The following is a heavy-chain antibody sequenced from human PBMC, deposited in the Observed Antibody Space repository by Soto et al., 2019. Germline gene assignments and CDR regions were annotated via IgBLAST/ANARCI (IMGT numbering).Heavy chain of an antibody. V-gene: IGHV4-59*01. CDR2: IYYSGST. D-gene: IGHD3-22*01. CDR3: ARAPGFYDSCGYRFDY. J-gene: IGHJ4*02. Sequence: SETLSLTCTVSGGSISSYYWSWIRQPPGKGLEWIGYIYYSGSTNYNPSLKSRVTISVDTSKNQFSLKLSSVTAADTAVYYCARAPGFYDSCGYRFDYWGQGTLVTVSS. CDR1: GGSISSYY.